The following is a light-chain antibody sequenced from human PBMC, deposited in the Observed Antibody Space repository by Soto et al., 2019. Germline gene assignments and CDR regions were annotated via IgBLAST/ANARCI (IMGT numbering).Light chain of an antibody. Sequence: EIVLTQSPGTLSLSPGERATLSCRASQSVRSSYLAWYQQKPGQAPRLLIYGASSRATGIPDRFSGSGSGTDFTLTINRLEPEDLAAYYCQQYGDSPTFGGGTKVEIK. CDR2: GAS. J-gene: IGKJ4*01. CDR3: QQYGDSPT. CDR1: QSVRSSY. V-gene: IGKV3-20*01.